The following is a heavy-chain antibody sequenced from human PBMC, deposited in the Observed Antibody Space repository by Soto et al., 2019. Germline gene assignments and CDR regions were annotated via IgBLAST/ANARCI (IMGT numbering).Heavy chain of an antibody. CDR1: GFTFLSYW. CDR2: IKQDGSET. V-gene: IGHV3-7*01. D-gene: IGHD6-19*01. CDR3: ARVDDSAWYARDY. Sequence: PVGSLRHSCRASGFTFLSYWMDWVRQAPGKGLEWVASIKQDGSETSYVDSGKGRFTISRDNAKNSLYLQMDSLRAEDTAVYYCARVDDSAWYARDYWGQGTLVTVSS. J-gene: IGHJ4*02.